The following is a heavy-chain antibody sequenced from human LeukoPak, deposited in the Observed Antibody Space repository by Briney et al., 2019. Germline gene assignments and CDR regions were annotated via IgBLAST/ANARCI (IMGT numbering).Heavy chain of an antibody. CDR1: GGSFSGYY. D-gene: IGHD6-19*01. CDR2: IYFSGTT. J-gene: IGHJ4*02. Sequence: PSETLSLTCAVYGGSFSGYYWSWIRQPPGKGLEWIGSIYFSGTTHYNPSLKSRVTISVDTSKNNFSLKLTSLTVADTAVYYCARHERSVAVAGSFDFWGQGTLVTVSS. CDR3: ARHERSVAVAGSFDF. V-gene: IGHV4-34*01.